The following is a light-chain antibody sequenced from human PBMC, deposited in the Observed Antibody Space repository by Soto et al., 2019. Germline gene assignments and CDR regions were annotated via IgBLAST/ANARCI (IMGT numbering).Light chain of an antibody. CDR2: AAS. CDR3: HHYNTYST. Sequence: DIQMTQSPSTLSASVGDRVTITCRASQSISYWLAWYQQKPGNAPKLLIYAASSLESGVPSRFSGSGSGTEFTLTITSLQPDDFATYYCHHYNTYSTFGQGTKVDNK. V-gene: IGKV1-5*01. J-gene: IGKJ1*01. CDR1: QSISYW.